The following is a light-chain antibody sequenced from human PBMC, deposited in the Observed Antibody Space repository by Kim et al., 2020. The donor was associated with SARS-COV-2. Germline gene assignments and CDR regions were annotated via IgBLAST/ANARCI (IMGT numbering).Light chain of an antibody. Sequence: SVSPGELATRSCRASESVSSNLAWYQQKPGQAPRLLIYGASTRATGIPARFSGSGSGTEFALTISSLQSEDFAVYYCQQYNNWAYTFGQGTKLEI. CDR1: ESVSSN. V-gene: IGKV3-15*01. J-gene: IGKJ2*01. CDR3: QQYNNWAYT. CDR2: GAS.